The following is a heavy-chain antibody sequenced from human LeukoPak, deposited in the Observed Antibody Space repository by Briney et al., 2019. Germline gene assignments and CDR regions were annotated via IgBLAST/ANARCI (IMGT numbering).Heavy chain of an antibody. CDR2: IYYSGST. CDR1: GGSISSSSYY. CDR3: ARDLWARFLEWSSHNWFDP. J-gene: IGHJ5*02. Sequence: PSETLSLTCTVSGGSISSSSYYWGWIRQPPGKGLEWIGSIYYSGSTYYNPSLKSRVTISVDTSKNQFSLKLSSVTAADTAVYYCARDLWARFLEWSSHNWFDPWGQGTPVTVSS. V-gene: IGHV4-39*07. D-gene: IGHD3-3*01.